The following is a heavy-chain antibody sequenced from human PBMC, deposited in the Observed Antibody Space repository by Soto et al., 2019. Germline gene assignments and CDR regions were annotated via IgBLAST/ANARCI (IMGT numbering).Heavy chain of an antibody. Sequence: GGSLRLSCEASGLTFSSYSMNWVRHAPGKGLEWVSYITNDSGIKSYADSVKGRFAISRDNAEKSVYLQMNSLRDEDTAVYYCARVYSSGWYFDYWGQGTLVTVSS. CDR3: ARVYSSGWYFDY. J-gene: IGHJ4*02. V-gene: IGHV3-48*02. D-gene: IGHD6-19*01. CDR2: ITNDSGIK. CDR1: GLTFSSYS.